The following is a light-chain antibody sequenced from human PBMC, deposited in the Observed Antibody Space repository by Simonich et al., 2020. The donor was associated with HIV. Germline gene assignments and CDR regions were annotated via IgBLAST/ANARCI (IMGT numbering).Light chain of an antibody. V-gene: IGKV3-15*01. J-gene: IGKJ4*01. CDR1: QSVSSN. Sequence: EIVITQSPATLSVSPGKRATLSYRASQSVSSNLARYQQKPGQAPRLLLYGSSTRATGIPARFSGSGSGTEFTLTISSMQSEEFAVYYCQQYNNWPPMTFGGGTKVEIK. CDR2: GSS. CDR3: QQYNNWPPMT.